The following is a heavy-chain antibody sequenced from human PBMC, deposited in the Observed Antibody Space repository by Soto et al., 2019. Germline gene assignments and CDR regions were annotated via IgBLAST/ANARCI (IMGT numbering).Heavy chain of an antibody. CDR3: AREVFYYDSSGYFVRDDAFDI. Sequence: SSETLSLTCTVSCGSISSGAYYWSWIRQHPGKGLEWIGYIYYSGSTYYNPSPKSHVTISVDTSKNKFSLKLSSVTAADTAVYYCAREVFYYDSSGYFVRDDAFDIWGQGTMVTAS. D-gene: IGHD3-22*01. V-gene: IGHV4-31*01. CDR2: IYYSGST. CDR1: CGSISSGAYY. J-gene: IGHJ3*02.